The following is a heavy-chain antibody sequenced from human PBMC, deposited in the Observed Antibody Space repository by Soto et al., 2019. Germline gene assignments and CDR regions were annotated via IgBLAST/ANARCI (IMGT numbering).Heavy chain of an antibody. CDR1: GYTFTGYY. J-gene: IGHJ4*02. V-gene: IGHV1-2*04. CDR2: INPNSGGT. D-gene: IGHD5-18*01. Sequence: GASVKVSCNASGYTFTGYYMHWVRQAPGQGLEWMGWINPNSGGTNYAQKFQGWVTMTRDTSISTAYMELSRLRSDDTAVYYCARPDEGSYGLIHWGQGTLVTVSS. CDR3: ARPDEGSYGLIH.